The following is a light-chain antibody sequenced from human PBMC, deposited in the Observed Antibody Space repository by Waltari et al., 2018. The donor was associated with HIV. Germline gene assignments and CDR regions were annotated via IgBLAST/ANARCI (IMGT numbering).Light chain of an antibody. J-gene: IGLJ2*01. CDR1: ISDIGSYNY. CDR2: EVN. Sequence: PPSASGSPGQSVTISCTGAISDIGSYNYVSWYQQHPDKAPKPIIYEVNKRPSGVPDGFSGAKSGNVASLSVSGLQADDEADYFCSSFAGSDDGVVFGGGTKLTVL. CDR3: SSFAGSDDGVV. V-gene: IGLV2-8*01.